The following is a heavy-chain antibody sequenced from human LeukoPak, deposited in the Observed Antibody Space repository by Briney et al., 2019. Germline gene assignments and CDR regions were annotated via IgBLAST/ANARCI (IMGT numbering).Heavy chain of an antibody. Sequence: PGGSLRLSCAASGFTFSDHYMDWVRQAPGKGLEWVGRIRNKVNSYATEYAASVKGRFIISRDDSRNSLYLQMNSLKTEDTAVYYCAREALTSNGLPYGMDVWGQGTTVTVSS. CDR3: AREALTSNGLPYGMDV. J-gene: IGHJ6*02. D-gene: IGHD4-11*01. V-gene: IGHV3-72*01. CDR1: GFTFSDHY. CDR2: IRNKVNSYAT.